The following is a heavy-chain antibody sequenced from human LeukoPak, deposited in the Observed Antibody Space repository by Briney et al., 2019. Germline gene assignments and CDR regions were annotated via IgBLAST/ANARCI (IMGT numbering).Heavy chain of an antibody. CDR3: ARRSWNYDSSGYYIPNFDY. CDR1: GGTFSSYA. Sequence: SVKVSCKASGGTFSSYAISWVRQAPGQGLEWMGGIIPIFGTANYAQKFQGRVTITADESTSTAYMELSSLRSEDTAMYYCARRSWNYDSSGYYIPNFDYWGQGTLVTVSS. CDR2: IIPIFGTA. V-gene: IGHV1-69*01. J-gene: IGHJ4*02. D-gene: IGHD3-22*01.